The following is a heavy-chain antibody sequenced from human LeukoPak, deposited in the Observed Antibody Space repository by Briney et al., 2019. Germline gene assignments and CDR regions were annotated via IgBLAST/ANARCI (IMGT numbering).Heavy chain of an antibody. CDR2: ISPSGGST. Sequence: ASVKVSCKAFGYTFTSNYMHWVRQAPGQGPEWMGVISPSGGSTTYAQKFQGRVTLTRDMSTSTDYLELSSLRSEDTAVYYCARVGGPSHYGGETYYMDVWGKGTTVTISS. V-gene: IGHV1-46*01. D-gene: IGHD4-23*01. J-gene: IGHJ6*03. CDR1: GYTFTSNY. CDR3: ARVGGPSHYGGETYYMDV.